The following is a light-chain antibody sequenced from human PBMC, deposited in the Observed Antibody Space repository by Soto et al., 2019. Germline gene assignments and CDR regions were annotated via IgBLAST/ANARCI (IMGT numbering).Light chain of an antibody. CDR2: SAS. CDR3: QQARSFPLT. Sequence: DIQMTQSPSSVSASVGDRVTITCRASQAISSWLAWYQQKPGRAPTLLIYSASSLQNGAPSRFTGSGSGTDFTLTITSLQPDDTAIYYCQQARSFPLTFGGGTKVEIK. J-gene: IGKJ4*01. V-gene: IGKV1-12*01. CDR1: QAISSW.